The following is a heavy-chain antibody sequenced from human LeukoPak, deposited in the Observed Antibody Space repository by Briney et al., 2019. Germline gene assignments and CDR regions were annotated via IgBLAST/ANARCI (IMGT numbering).Heavy chain of an antibody. V-gene: IGHV4-59*01. CDR2: IYYSGIT. Sequence: SETLSLTCTVSGGSISTYYWSWIRQPPGKRLEWLGYIYYSGITNYNPSLKSRLTISVDTSENQFSLKLSSVTAADTAVYYCARTTHIYYGSGTTFDYWGQGTLVTVSS. D-gene: IGHD3-10*01. CDR1: GGSISTYY. J-gene: IGHJ4*02. CDR3: ARTTHIYYGSGTTFDY.